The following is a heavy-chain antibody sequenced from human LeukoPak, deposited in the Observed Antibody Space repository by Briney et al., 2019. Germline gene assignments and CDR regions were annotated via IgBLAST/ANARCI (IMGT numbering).Heavy chain of an antibody. CDR3: ASESIRDYYYYSMDA. D-gene: IGHD1-14*01. Sequence: PSETLSLTCAVYGGSFSGYYWSWIRQPAGKGLEWIGRVYPSGGTNYNPSLKSRVTMSVDTSTNQFSLKLSSVTAADTALYYCASESIRDYYYYSMDAWGKGTTVTVSS. CDR1: GGSFSGYY. CDR2: VYPSGGT. J-gene: IGHJ6*03. V-gene: IGHV4-59*10.